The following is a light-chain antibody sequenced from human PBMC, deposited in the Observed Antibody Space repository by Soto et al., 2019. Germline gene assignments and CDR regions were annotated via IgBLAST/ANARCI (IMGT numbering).Light chain of an antibody. CDR2: GAS. V-gene: IGKV3-15*01. CDR3: QQYNNWPRT. J-gene: IGKJ2*01. Sequence: EILMTHSPATLSVSPGERATLSCRASQSVTSNLAWYQQKPGQAPRLLIYGASTRATGIPARFSGSGSGTEFTLTISSLQSEDFAIYYCQQYNNWPRTFGQGTKLEIK. CDR1: QSVTSN.